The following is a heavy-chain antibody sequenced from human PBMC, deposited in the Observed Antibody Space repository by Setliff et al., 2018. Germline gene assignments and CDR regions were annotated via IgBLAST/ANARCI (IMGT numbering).Heavy chain of an antibody. V-gene: IGHV3-23*01. CDR3: AKDCLEATMCY. Sequence: GGSLRLSCAASGFSLSSYALTWVRQAPGKGLEWVSAISGSGGSTYYADSVKGRFTISRDNSKNTMYLQMNRLRAEDTAVYHCAKDCLEATMCYWGQGTLVTVSS. D-gene: IGHD5-12*01. CDR1: GFSLSSYA. CDR2: ISGSGGST. J-gene: IGHJ4*02.